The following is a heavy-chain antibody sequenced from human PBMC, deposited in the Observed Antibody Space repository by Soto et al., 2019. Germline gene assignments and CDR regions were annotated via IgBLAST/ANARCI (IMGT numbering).Heavy chain of an antibody. D-gene: IGHD6-13*01. CDR2: IYPGDSDT. CDR1: GYSFTSYW. CDR3: ARLSGSSSWYGDYYYGMDV. Sequence: GESLKISCKGSGYSFTSYWIGWVRQMSGKGLEWMGIIYPGDSDTRYSPSFQGQVTISADKSISTAYLQWSSLKASDTAMYHCARLSGSSSWYGDYYYGMDVWGQGTTVTV. V-gene: IGHV5-51*01. J-gene: IGHJ6*02.